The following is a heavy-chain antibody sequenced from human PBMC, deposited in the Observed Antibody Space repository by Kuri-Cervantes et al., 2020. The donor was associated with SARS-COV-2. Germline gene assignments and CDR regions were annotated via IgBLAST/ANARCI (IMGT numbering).Heavy chain of an antibody. J-gene: IGHJ5*02. V-gene: IGHV4-39*01. CDR2: IYYSGST. CDR1: GGSISSSSYY. CDR3: ARQMMSSITIFGVVITRNWFDP. D-gene: IGHD3-3*01. Sequence: SETLSLTCTVSGGSISSSSYYWGWIRQLPGKGLEWIGSIYYSGSTYYNPSLKSRVTISVDTSKNQFSLKLSSVTAADTAVYYCARQMMSSITIFGVVITRNWFDPWGQGTLVTVSS.